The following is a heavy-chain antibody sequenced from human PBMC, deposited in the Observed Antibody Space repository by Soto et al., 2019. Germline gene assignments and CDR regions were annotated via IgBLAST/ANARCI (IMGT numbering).Heavy chain of an antibody. CDR3: ARTFWSGYYTDY. D-gene: IGHD3-3*01. J-gene: IGHJ4*02. CDR2: IYWNDDK. V-gene: IGHV2-5*01. Sequence: QITLKESGPTLVKPTQTLTLTCTFSGFSLSTSGVGVGWIRQPPGKALEWLALIYWNDDKRYSPSLKSRLTITQDTSKNQVVLTMTNMDPVDTATYYCARTFWSGYYTDYWGQGTLVTVSS. CDR1: GFSLSTSGVG.